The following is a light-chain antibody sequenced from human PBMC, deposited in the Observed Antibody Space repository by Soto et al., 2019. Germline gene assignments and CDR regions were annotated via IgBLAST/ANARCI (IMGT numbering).Light chain of an antibody. CDR2: GTS. CDR3: QQYSGSPWT. J-gene: IGKJ1*01. V-gene: IGKV3-20*01. Sequence: EIVLTQSPGTLSLSPGERATLSCRASQSVSSSYLAWYQQKPGQAPRLLIYGTSSRGTGIPDRFSGSGSGTDFTLTISRLEPEDFAVYYCQQYSGSPWTFGQGTKVEIK. CDR1: QSVSSSY.